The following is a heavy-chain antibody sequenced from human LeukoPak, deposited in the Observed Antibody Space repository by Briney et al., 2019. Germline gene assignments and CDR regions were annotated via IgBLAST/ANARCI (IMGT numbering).Heavy chain of an antibody. CDR2: IRSKAYRGTT. V-gene: IGHV3-49*04. CDR1: GFTFGDHA. Sequence: GGSLRLSCTGSGFTFGDHALSWVRQAPGKGLEWVGFIRSKAYRGTTEYAASVKGRFTISRDDSASIAYLQMNSLRTEDTAVYYCARGPIQLWIHNAMDVWGQGTTVTVSS. D-gene: IGHD5-18*01. CDR3: ARGPIQLWIHNAMDV. J-gene: IGHJ6*02.